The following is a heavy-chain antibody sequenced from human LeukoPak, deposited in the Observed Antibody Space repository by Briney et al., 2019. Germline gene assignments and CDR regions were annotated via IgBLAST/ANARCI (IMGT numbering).Heavy chain of an antibody. CDR1: GYSFTTYW. CDR2: IYPGDSDT. CDR3: ARQQLPPSDAFDI. Sequence: GESLKISCKGSGYSFTTYWIGWVRQVPGKGLEWMGIIYPGDSDTRYSPSFQGQVTISADKSISTAYLQWSSLKASDTAMYYCARQQLPPSDAFDIWGQGTMVTVSS. V-gene: IGHV5-51*01. D-gene: IGHD2-2*01. J-gene: IGHJ3*02.